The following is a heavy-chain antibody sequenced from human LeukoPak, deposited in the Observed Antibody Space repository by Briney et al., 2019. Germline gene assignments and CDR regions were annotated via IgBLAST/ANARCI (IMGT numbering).Heavy chain of an antibody. CDR1: GGSISSYY. J-gene: IGHJ6*02. Sequence: SETLSLTCTVSGGSISSYYWSWIRQTPGKGLEWIGYIYYSGSTNYNPSLKSRVSISVDTSKNQFSLKLSSVTAADTAVYYCARGGQYYYFGMAVWGQGTTVTVSS. CDR2: IYYSGST. V-gene: IGHV4-59*01. CDR3: ARGGQYYYFGMAV.